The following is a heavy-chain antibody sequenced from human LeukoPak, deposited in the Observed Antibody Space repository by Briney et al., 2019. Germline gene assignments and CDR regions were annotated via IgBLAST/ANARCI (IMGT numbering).Heavy chain of an antibody. CDR2: ISFDGSNT. CDR1: GFTFRSYG. CDR3: AKDGFWTSRTSYHGAHFFDH. V-gene: IGHV3-30*18. J-gene: IGHJ4*02. D-gene: IGHD3/OR15-3a*01. Sequence: GGSLRLSCAASGFTFRSYGIHWVRQAPGKGLEWVACISFDGSNTYYVDSVKGRFTISRDNSKNTLYLQMSSLGPEDTALYYCAKDGFWTSRTSYHGAHFFDHWGQGIQVTVSS.